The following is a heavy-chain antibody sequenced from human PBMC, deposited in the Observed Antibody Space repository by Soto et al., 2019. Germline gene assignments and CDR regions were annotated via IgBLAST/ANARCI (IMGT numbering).Heavy chain of an antibody. V-gene: IGHV3-53*01. CDR1: GFTVSSNY. CDR2: IYSGGST. J-gene: IGHJ5*02. CDR3: ARDRGWNTGWFVP. D-gene: IGHD3-10*01. Sequence: EVQLVESGGGLIQPGGSLRLSCAASGFTVSSNYMSWVRQAPGKGLEWVSIIYSGGSTYYADSVKGRFTISRDNSKNTLYLQMNSLRAEDTAVYYCARDRGWNTGWFVPWGQGTLVTVSS.